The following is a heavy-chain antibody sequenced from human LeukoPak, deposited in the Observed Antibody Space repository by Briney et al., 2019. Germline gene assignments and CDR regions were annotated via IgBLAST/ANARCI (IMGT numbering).Heavy chain of an antibody. Sequence: GGSLGPSCAASGLTFSTYEMSWVRQPPGKGLEWVSYISSSGSTIFYSDSVKGRFTISRDNAKNSLHLQMNSLRAEDTAVYYCARGGGRGDYNERYYFDYWGQGTLVTVSS. CDR1: GLTFSTYE. CDR2: ISSSGSTI. D-gene: IGHD3-22*01. CDR3: ARGGGRGDYNERYYFDY. J-gene: IGHJ4*02. V-gene: IGHV3-48*03.